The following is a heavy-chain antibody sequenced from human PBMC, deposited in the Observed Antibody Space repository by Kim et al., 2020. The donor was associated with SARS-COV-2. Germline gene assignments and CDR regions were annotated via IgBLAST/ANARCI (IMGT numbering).Heavy chain of an antibody. V-gene: IGHV1-69*13. J-gene: IGHJ6*02. CDR3: ARDPGRYCSSTSCQDYYGMDV. Sequence: SVKVSCKASGGTFSSYAISWVRQAPGQGLAWMGGIIPIFGTANYAQKFQGRVTITADESTSTAYMELSSLRSEDTAVYYCARDPGRYCSSTSCQDYYGMDVWGQGTTVTVSS. CDR2: IIPIFGTA. CDR1: GGTFSSYA. D-gene: IGHD2-2*01.